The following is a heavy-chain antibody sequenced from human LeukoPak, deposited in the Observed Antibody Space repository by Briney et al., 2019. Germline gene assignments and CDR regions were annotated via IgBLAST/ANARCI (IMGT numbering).Heavy chain of an antibody. D-gene: IGHD3-3*01. V-gene: IGHV6-1*01. CDR2: TLYRSKWLN. CDR1: GDSISSNSAA. Sequence: SQTLSLTCAISGDSISSNSAAWNWIRLSPSRGLEWLGRTLYRSKWLNDYAPSVNGRITINPDTSKNQFSLQLKSVTPEDTALYYCTRGPDDLLHGRAFDFWGQGTMVTVSS. CDR3: TRGPDDLLHGRAFDF. J-gene: IGHJ3*01.